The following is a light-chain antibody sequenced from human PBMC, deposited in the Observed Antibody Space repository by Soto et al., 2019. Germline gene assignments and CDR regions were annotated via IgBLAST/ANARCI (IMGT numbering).Light chain of an antibody. Sequence: EIVLPPSPGTLSLSPGERATLSCRASQSVTSSYLAWYQQKPGQAHRLLIYGASGRATGIPDRFSGSWSGTDFTLTITRLEPGDCAVYYCHQYGNSALTCGGGTKVEFK. J-gene: IGKJ4*01. V-gene: IGKV3-20*01. CDR1: QSVTSSY. CDR3: HQYGNSALT. CDR2: GAS.